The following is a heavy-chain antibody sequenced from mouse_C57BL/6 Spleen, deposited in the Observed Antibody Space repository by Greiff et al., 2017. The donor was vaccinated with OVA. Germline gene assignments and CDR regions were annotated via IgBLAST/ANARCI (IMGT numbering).Heavy chain of an antibody. D-gene: IGHD4-1*01. CDR1: GYTFTDYY. J-gene: IGHJ3*01. V-gene: IGHV1-26*01. CDR3: ARSGNWGPWFAY. CDR2: INPNNGGT. Sequence: VQLQQSGPELVKPGASVKISCKASGYTFTDYYMNWVKQSHGKSLEWIGDINPNNGGTSYNQKFKGKATLTVDKSSSTAYMELRSLTSEDSAVYYCARSGNWGPWFAYWGQGTLVTVSA.